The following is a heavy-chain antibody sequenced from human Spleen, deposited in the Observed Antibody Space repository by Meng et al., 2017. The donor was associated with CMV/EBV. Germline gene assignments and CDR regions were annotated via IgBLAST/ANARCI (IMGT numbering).Heavy chain of an antibody. Sequence: GESLKISCAASGFTFSSNGMHWVRQAPGQGLEWVAVISYDGGTTYYAEALKGRFTISRDTTKNTVYLQMDSLRLEDTAFYYCARSYGSGTTLDRWGQGTLVTVSS. CDR2: ISYDGGTT. D-gene: IGHD3-10*01. CDR1: GFTFSSNG. CDR3: ARSYGSGTTLDR. V-gene: IGHV3-30*03. J-gene: IGHJ5*02.